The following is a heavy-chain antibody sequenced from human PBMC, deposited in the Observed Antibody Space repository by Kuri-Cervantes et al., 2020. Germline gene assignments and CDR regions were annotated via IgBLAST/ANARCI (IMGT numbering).Heavy chain of an antibody. Sequence: GGSLRLSCAASGFTFSSYGMHWVRQAPGQGLEWMGIINPSGGSTSYAQKFQGRVTMTRDMSTSTVYMELSSLRSEDTAVYYCARGRFLEWLPNYWGQGTLVTVSS. CDR1: GFTFSSYG. CDR2: INPSGGST. J-gene: IGHJ4*02. D-gene: IGHD3-3*01. V-gene: IGHV1-46*01. CDR3: ARGRFLEWLPNY.